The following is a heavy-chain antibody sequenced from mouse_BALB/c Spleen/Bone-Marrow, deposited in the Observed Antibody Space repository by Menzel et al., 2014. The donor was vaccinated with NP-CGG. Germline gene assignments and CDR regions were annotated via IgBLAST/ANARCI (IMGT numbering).Heavy chain of an antibody. CDR3: ARDINYDIYWYFDV. Sequence: EVQGVESGGGLVQPGGSLRLSCATSGFTFTDYYMSWVRQPPGKALEWLGFIRSKAKGYTSENSASVKGRFTISRDNSQSILYLQMNTLRAEDSATYYCARDINYDIYWYFDVWGAGTTVTVSS. CDR2: IRSKAKGYTS. J-gene: IGHJ1*01. V-gene: IGHV7-3*02. CDR1: GFTFTDYY. D-gene: IGHD2-4*01.